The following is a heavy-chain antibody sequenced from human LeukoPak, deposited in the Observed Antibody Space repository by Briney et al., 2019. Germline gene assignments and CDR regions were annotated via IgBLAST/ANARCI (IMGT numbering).Heavy chain of an antibody. D-gene: IGHD7-27*01. CDR3: AKDPTKAGELLYFDY. CDR2: ISYDGGKK. Sequence: GKSLRLSCAASGFSFSDSGMHWVRQAPGKGLEWVAVISYDGGKKYYGDSVKGRFTISRDNAKNTLYLQVNSLRPDDTAVYYCAKDPTKAGELLYFDYWGPGTLVTVSS. CDR1: GFSFSDSG. J-gene: IGHJ4*02. V-gene: IGHV3-30*18.